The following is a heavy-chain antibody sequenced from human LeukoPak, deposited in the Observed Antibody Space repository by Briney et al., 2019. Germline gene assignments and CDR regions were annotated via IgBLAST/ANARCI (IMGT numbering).Heavy chain of an antibody. D-gene: IGHD3-10*01. CDR3: AKNYYYGSGSYYFDY. J-gene: IGHJ4*02. CDR2: ISGSGGST. Sequence: TGGTLRLSCAASRFTFSNYGMSWVRQAPGKGLEWVSAISGSGGSTHYADSVKGRFTISRDNSKNTLYLQMNSLRAEDTAVYYCAKNYYYGSGSYYFDYWGQGTLVTVSS. CDR1: RFTFSNYG. V-gene: IGHV3-23*01.